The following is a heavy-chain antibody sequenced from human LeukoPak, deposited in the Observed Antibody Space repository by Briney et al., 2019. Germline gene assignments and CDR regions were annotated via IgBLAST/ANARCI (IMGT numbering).Heavy chain of an antibody. CDR1: GGSVSSDNNY. V-gene: IGHV4-61*01. D-gene: IGHD3-10*01. CDR3: AREYKRTWFGDLTSAPFDY. J-gene: IGHJ4*02. Sequence: SETLSLTCTVSGGSVSSDNNYWSWIRQPPGKGLEWIGYIYYSGSTSYNPSLKGRVTISVDTSKNQFSLKLSSVTAADTAMNYCAREYKRTWFGDLTSAPFDYWGQGTLVTVSS. CDR2: IYYSGST.